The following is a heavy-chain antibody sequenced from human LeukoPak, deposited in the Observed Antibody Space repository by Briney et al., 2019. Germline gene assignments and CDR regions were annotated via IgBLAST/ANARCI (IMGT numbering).Heavy chain of an antibody. Sequence: GSSVKASCKASGGTFSSYAISWVRQAPGQGLEWMGGIIPIFGTANYAQKFQGRVTITTDESTSTAYMELSSLRSEDTAVYYCARSEITYYDFWSGYTGLSCWGQGTLVTVSS. D-gene: IGHD3-3*01. CDR3: ARSEITYYDFWSGYTGLSC. CDR1: GGTFSSYA. CDR2: IIPIFGTA. V-gene: IGHV1-69*05. J-gene: IGHJ4*02.